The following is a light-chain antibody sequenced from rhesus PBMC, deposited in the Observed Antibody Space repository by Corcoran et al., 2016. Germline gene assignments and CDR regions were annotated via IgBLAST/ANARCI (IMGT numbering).Light chain of an antibody. V-gene: IGKV1-22*01. CDR3: QRYSSSPPS. Sequence: DIQMTQSPSSLSASVGDTVTITCRASQSISSWLAWYQQKPGKAPKLLIYKASTLQSGVPSRFSGSGSGTDFTLTLSRLQSEDFTTYYSQRYSSSPPSFGQGTKVEIK. CDR1: QSISSW. CDR2: KAS. J-gene: IGKJ2*01.